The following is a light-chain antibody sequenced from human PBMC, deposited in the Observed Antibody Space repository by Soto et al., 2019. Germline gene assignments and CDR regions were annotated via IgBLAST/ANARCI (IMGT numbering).Light chain of an antibody. CDR2: DAT. CDR1: QRVSNNF. Sequence: VVLTQFPGTLSLSPGETATLSCGASQRVSNNFLGWYQQKPGLPPRLLIYDATSRANGIPERFSGRGSGTHFTLTISRLEPEDLAVYYCQQYGSTPWTLGRGTKVEMK. V-gene: IGKV3D-20*01. CDR3: QQYGSTPWT. J-gene: IGKJ1*01.